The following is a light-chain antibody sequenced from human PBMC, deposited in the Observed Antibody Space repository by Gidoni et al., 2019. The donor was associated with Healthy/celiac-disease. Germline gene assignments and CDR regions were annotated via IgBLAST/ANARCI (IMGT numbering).Light chain of an antibody. CDR1: QDISNY. Sequence: DIQMHQSPSSLSASVGDRVTITYQASQDISNYLNWYQQKPGKAPKLLIYDASNLETGVPSRFSGSGSGTDFTFTISSLQPEDIATYYCQQYDNLPLTFGGGTKVEIK. CDR3: QQYDNLPLT. V-gene: IGKV1-33*01. CDR2: DAS. J-gene: IGKJ4*01.